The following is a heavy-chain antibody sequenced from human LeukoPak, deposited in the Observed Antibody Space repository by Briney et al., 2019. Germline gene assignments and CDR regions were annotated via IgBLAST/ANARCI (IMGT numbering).Heavy chain of an antibody. Sequence: PSETLSLTCAVFGESISGYYWSWIRQPPGKGLEWIGEVSYSGSATYSPSLESRVTISVATSRNQFSLRLNSVTAADTAVYFCARKYCSTTSRSYAFDVWGQGTMVTVSS. J-gene: IGHJ3*01. V-gene: IGHV4-34*01. D-gene: IGHD2-2*01. CDR3: ARKYCSTTSRSYAFDV. CDR2: VSYSGSA. CDR1: GESISGYY.